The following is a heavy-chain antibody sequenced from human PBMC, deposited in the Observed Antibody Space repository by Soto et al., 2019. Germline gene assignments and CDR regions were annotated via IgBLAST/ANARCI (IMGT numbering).Heavy chain of an antibody. CDR2: ISYDGSTQ. V-gene: IGHV3-30-3*01. Sequence: ESGGGVVHPGRSLRLSCAASGFTFSNYPMHWVRQPPGKGLEWVAVISYDGSTQNYADSVKGRFTISRDNSKNTLSVQMNSLRGEDTAVYYCARAPGSSRELDYWGQGTLVTVSS. J-gene: IGHJ4*02. CDR1: GFTFSNYP. CDR3: ARAPGSSRELDY. D-gene: IGHD3-10*01.